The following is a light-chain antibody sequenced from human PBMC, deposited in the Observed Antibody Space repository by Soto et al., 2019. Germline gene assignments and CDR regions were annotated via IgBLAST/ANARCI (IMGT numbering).Light chain of an antibody. J-gene: IGKJ5*01. Sequence: EVVLTHSPGTLSLSPCERATLSFSASQSVRSMYLAWYQQKPGQAPRLLINDSSNRATGIPARFSGSGSGTDFTLTISSLEPEDFAAYYCQQRSNWPPITFGQGTRLEIK. CDR3: QQRSNWPPIT. CDR1: QSVRSMY. CDR2: DSS. V-gene: IGKV3-11*01.